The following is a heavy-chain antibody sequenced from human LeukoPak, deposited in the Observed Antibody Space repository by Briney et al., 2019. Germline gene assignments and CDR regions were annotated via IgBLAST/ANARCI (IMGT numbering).Heavy chain of an antibody. V-gene: IGHV3-72*01. CDR1: GFTFSDHY. Sequence: GGSLRLSCAASGFTFSDHYMDWVRQAPGKGLEWVGRTRNKVKSYTIEYAASVKGRFTISRDDSKNLLYLQMNSLKTEDTAVYYCATGLTGTIDYWGQGTLVTVSS. CDR3: ATGLTGTIDY. J-gene: IGHJ4*02. CDR2: TRNKVKSYTI. D-gene: IGHD1-7*01.